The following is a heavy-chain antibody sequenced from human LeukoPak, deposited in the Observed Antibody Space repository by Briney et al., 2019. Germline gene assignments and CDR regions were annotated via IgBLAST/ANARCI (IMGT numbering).Heavy chain of an antibody. J-gene: IGHJ4*02. CDR2: MNPNTGAT. Sequence: ASVKVSCKPSGYTFTGYYLHWVRQAPGQALEWMGWMNPNTGATMYAQKFQDRVSMSRDMSSSTAYMDLTSLRSDDTAVYFCARDRVGSGWPRPYYFEFWGQGTLVTVSS. V-gene: IGHV1-2*02. D-gene: IGHD6-19*01. CDR3: ARDRVGSGWPRPYYFEF. CDR1: GYTFTGYY.